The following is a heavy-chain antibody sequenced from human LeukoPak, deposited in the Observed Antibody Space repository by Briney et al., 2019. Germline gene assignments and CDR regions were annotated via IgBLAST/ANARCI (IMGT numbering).Heavy chain of an antibody. CDR1: GGTFSSYA. CDR2: IIPIFGTA. V-gene: IGHV1-69*13. Sequence: ASVKVSCKASGGTFSSYAISWVRQAPGQGLEWMGGIIPIFGTANYAQHLQGRVTITADQSTTTAYIELSRLLSEDPALYSFARSNPYYYYFHMGGWGKGTTVTVSS. J-gene: IGHJ6*03. CDR3: ARSNPYYYYFHMGG.